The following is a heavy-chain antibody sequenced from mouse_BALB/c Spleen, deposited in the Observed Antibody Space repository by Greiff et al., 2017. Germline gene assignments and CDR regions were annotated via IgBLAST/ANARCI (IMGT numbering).Heavy chain of an antibody. CDR1: GFSLTSYG. J-gene: IGHJ3*01. CDR3: ARRRGNYEFAY. CDR2: IWSGGST. D-gene: IGHD2-1*01. V-gene: IGHV2-2*02. Sequence: QVQLQQSGPGLVQPSQSLSITCTVSGFSLTSYGVHWVRQTPGKGLEWLGVIWSGGSTDYNAAFISRLSISKDNSKSQVFFKMNSLQANDTAIYYCARRRGNYEFAYWGQGTLVTVSA.